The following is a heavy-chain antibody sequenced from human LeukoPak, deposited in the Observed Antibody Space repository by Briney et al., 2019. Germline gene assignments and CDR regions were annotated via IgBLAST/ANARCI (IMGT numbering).Heavy chain of an antibody. V-gene: IGHV4-4*07. CDR2: IYTSGST. Sequence: GSLRLSCAASGFTFSSYAMSWIRQPAGEGLEWIGRIYTSGSTNYNPSLKSRVTMSVDTSKNQFSLKLSSVTAADTAVYYCARDLARYSSGWYGDAFDIWGQGTMVTVSS. CDR1: GFTFSSYA. D-gene: IGHD6-19*01. CDR3: ARDLARYSSGWYGDAFDI. J-gene: IGHJ3*02.